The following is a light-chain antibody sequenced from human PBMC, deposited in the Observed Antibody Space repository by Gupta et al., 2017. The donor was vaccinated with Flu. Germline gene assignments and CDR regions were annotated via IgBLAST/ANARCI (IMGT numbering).Light chain of an antibody. CDR1: QSVSSSY. CDR3: QQYGSSPPWT. J-gene: IGKJ1*01. Sequence: ESVLTQSPGTLVLSPVERATLSCRASQSVSSSYLAWYVQKPGQAPRYLIYGASSRATGLPDRFSDCGSGKDFTRTISRLEPGDFAVYYCQQYGSSPPWTFGQGTKVEIK. V-gene: IGKV3-20*01. CDR2: GAS.